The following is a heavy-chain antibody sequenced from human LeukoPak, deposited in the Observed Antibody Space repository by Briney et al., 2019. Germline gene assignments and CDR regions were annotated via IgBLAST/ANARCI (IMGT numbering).Heavy chain of an antibody. V-gene: IGHV3-48*04. D-gene: IGHD3-10*01. CDR3: ARDRGFGEGNPYAFDI. J-gene: IGHJ3*02. CDR1: GFTFSSYS. Sequence: GGSLRLSCAASGFTFSSYSMTWVRQAPGKGLEWVSFIDTSSTTMYYTDSVKGRFTISRDNAKNSLYLQMNSLRAEDTAVYYCARDRGFGEGNPYAFDIWGQGTMVTVSS. CDR2: IDTSSTTM.